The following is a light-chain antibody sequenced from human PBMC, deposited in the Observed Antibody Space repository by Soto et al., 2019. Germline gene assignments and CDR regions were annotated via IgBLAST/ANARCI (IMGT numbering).Light chain of an antibody. CDR3: QQYNNFWT. Sequence: DIQMTQSPSTLSASVGDRVTITCRASQSIDSSLAWFQQKPGKAPRLLIYKASTLESGVPSRLSGSGSGTEFTLTISSVQPDDFANYYCQQYNNFWTFGQGTRVEIK. J-gene: IGKJ1*01. CDR1: QSIDSS. V-gene: IGKV1-5*03. CDR2: KAS.